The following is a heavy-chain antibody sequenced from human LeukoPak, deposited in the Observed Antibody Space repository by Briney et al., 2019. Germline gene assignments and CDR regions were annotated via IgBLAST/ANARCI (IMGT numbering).Heavy chain of an antibody. J-gene: IGHJ4*02. V-gene: IGHV4-4*07. D-gene: IGHD3-22*01. CDR3: ASTLYDSSDNFDY. CDR1: GGSISSYY. CDR2: IYTSGST. Sequence: SETLSLTCTVSGGSISSYYCNWIRQPAGKGLEWIGRIYTSGSTNYNPSLKSRVTMSVDTSKNQFSLKLSSVTAADTAVYYCASTLYDSSDNFDYWGQGTLVTVSS.